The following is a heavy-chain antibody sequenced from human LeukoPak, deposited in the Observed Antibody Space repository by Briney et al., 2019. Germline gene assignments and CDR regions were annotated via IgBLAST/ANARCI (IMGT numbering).Heavy chain of an antibody. CDR1: DGSISSSTFY. CDR3: ARQRAWFGEWAFEY. Sequence: SETLSLTCTVSDGSISSSTFYWGWIRQPPGRGLEWIGSIKSGDTTYYNPSLKSRVTMFVDTSKNQVSLELNSVTAADTAVYYCARQRAWFGEWAFEYWGQGTLATVSS. CDR2: IKSGDTT. D-gene: IGHD3-10*01. J-gene: IGHJ4*02. V-gene: IGHV4-39*01.